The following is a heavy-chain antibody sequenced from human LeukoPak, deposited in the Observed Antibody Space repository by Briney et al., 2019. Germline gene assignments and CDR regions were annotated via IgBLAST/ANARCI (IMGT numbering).Heavy chain of an antibody. Sequence: SVKVSCKASGGTFSSYAISWVRQAPGQGLEWMGGIIPIFGTANYAQKFQGRVTITADESTSTAYMELSSLRSEDTAVYYCATDQINWNYGYFDYWGQGTLVTVSS. J-gene: IGHJ4*02. D-gene: IGHD1-7*01. CDR2: IIPIFGTA. V-gene: IGHV1-69*01. CDR3: ATDQINWNYGYFDY. CDR1: GGTFSSYA.